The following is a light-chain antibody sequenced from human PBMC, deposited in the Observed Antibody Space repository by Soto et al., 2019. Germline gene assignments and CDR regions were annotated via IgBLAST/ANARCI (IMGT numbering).Light chain of an antibody. CDR1: SSDIGVYNY. J-gene: IGLJ1*01. V-gene: IGLV2-23*02. CDR2: EVN. Sequence: QSVLTQPPSASESPGQSVTISCTGTSSDIGVYNYVSWYQQHPGKAPKLMIYEVNNRPSGVSNRFSGSKSGNTASLTISGLQAEDEADYYCCSYAGSSTYVFGTGTKVTV. CDR3: CSYAGSSTYV.